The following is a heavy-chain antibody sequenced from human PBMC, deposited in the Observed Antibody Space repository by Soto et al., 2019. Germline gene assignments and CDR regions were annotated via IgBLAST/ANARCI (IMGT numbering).Heavy chain of an antibody. V-gene: IGHV3-21*01. CDR1: GFAFNNYG. CDR3: AREDSIIITAVSDF. J-gene: IGHJ4*02. CDR2: ISKSDYT. Sequence: LRLSCTVSGFAFNNYGINWVRQAPGKGLEWVSSISKSDYTYYSDSVKGRFAISRDNAKSSVSLQMNTLRVEDTAVYYCAREDSIIITAVSDFRCQVTLVTV. D-gene: IGHD3-22*01.